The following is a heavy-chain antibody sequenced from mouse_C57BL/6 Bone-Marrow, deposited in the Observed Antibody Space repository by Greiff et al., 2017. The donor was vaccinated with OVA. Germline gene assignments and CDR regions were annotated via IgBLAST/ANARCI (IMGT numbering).Heavy chain of an antibody. CDR2: IYPGSGST. CDR3: ATTQLLRPLMDY. Sequence: QVQLQQPGAELVKPGASVKMSCKASGYTFTSYWITWVKQRPGQGLEWIGDIYPGSGSTNYNEKFKGKATLTVDTSSSTAYMQLSSLTSEDSAVYYCATTQLLRPLMDYWGQGTSVTVSS. CDR1: GYTFTSYW. V-gene: IGHV1-55*01. J-gene: IGHJ4*01. D-gene: IGHD1-2*01.